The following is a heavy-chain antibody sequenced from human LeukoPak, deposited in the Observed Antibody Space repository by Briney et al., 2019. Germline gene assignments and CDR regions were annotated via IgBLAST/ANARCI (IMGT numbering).Heavy chain of an antibody. Sequence: SETLSLTCSVSGGSIRNYYLSWFRQSPGKGLEWIGNVDKRGSTNYNPSFKSRVIVSSDTSRNEFSLKLNSVTAADTAIYYCARGGSSCYGCHDWFDPWGQGTRVTVSS. CDR1: GGSIRNYY. CDR3: ARGGSSCYGCHDWFDP. D-gene: IGHD2-2*01. V-gene: IGHV4-59*08. CDR2: VDKRGST. J-gene: IGHJ5*02.